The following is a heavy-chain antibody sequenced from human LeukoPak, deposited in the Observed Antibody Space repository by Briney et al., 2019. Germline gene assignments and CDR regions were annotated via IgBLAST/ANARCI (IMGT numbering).Heavy chain of an antibody. D-gene: IGHD3-10*01. J-gene: IGHJ1*01. CDR1: GLTFNNYA. CDR2: ITSDGRKK. Sequence: QTGRSLRLSCAASGLTFNNYAMYWVRQAPGKGLEWVAVITSDGRKKYYADSVKGRFTISRDTSRNTLDLEMDSLRVDDTAVYYCAREIFRGVAPEHWGQGTLVTVST. V-gene: IGHV3-30*04. CDR3: AREIFRGVAPEH.